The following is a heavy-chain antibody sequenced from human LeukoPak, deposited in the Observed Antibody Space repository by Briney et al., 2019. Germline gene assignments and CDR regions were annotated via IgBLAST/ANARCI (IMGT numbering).Heavy chain of an antibody. J-gene: IGHJ6*03. CDR1: GGSFSGFF. D-gene: IGHD4-17*01. Sequence: SETLSLTCAVYGGSFSGFFWSWIRQPPGKGLEWIGEIEHSGNTNYNPSLRSRVTISVDTSKNQFSLKVNSLTAADTAVYYCARKGPLRDSIPFMDVWGEGTTVTVSS. CDR2: IEHSGNT. CDR3: ARKGPLRDSIPFMDV. V-gene: IGHV4-34*01.